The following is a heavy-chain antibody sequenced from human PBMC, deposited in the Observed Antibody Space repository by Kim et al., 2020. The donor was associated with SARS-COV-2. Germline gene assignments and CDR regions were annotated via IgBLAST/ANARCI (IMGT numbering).Heavy chain of an antibody. CDR1: GFTVSSNY. CDR2: IYSGGST. D-gene: IGHD6-19*01. J-gene: IGHJ4*02. CDR3: AREVNLAVGGYYFDY. V-gene: IGHV3-53*01. Sequence: GGSLRLSCAASGFTVSSNYMSWVRQAPGKGLEWVSVIYSGGSTYYADSVKGRFTISRDNSKNTLYLQMNSLRAEDTAVYYCAREVNLAVGGYYFDYWGQGTLVTVSS.